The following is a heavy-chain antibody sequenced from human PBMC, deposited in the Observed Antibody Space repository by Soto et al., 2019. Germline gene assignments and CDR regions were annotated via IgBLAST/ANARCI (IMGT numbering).Heavy chain of an antibody. CDR3: ARGTQYSSSWPFDY. D-gene: IGHD6-13*01. CDR1: GGSISSSNW. V-gene: IGHV4-4*02. J-gene: IGHJ4*02. Sequence: QVQLQESGPGLVKPSGTLSLTCVVSGGSISSSNWWSWVRQPPGKGLEWIGEIYHSGSTNNNPSLXXXVXXSVDKSKNQFSLKLSSVTAADTAVYYCARGTQYSSSWPFDYWGQGTLVTVSS. CDR2: IYHSGST.